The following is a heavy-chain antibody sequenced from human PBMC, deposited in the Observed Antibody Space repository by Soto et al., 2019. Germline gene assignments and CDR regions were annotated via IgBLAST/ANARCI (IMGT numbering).Heavy chain of an antibody. J-gene: IGHJ6*02. Sequence: GASVKVSCKASGYTFTGYYMHWVRQAPGQGLEWMGWINPNSGGTNYAQKFQGRVTMTRDTSISTAYMELSRLRSDDTAVYYCARHERGYCSGGSCYPTPLNYYYGMDVWGQGTTVTVSS. CDR3: ARHERGYCSGGSCYPTPLNYYYGMDV. CDR2: INPNSGGT. CDR1: GYTFTGYY. D-gene: IGHD2-15*01. V-gene: IGHV1-2*02.